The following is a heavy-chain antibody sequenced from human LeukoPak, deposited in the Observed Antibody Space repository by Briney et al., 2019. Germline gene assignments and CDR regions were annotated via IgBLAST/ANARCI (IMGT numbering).Heavy chain of an antibody. CDR3: AKGRARQLDTFDI. V-gene: IGHV3-30*02. CDR1: GFTFSSYG. J-gene: IGHJ3*02. Sequence: GGSLRLSCAASGFTFSSYGMHWVRQAPGKGLEWVAFIRYDGSNKYYADSVKGRFTISRDNSKNTLYLQMNSLRAEDTAVYYCAKGRARQLDTFDIWGQGTMVTVSS. CDR2: IRYDGSNK. D-gene: IGHD6-13*01.